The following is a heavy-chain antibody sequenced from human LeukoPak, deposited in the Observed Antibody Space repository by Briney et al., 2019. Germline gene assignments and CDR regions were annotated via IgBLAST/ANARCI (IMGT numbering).Heavy chain of an antibody. Sequence: ASVKVSCKASGGTFSSYAISWVRQAPGQGLEWMGWISAYNGNTNYAQKLQGRVTMTTDTSTSTAYMELRSLRSDDTAVYYCARSEYYYGSGSYYTDGMDVWGQGTTVTVSS. D-gene: IGHD3-10*01. V-gene: IGHV1-18*01. J-gene: IGHJ6*02. CDR1: GGTFSSYA. CDR2: ISAYNGNT. CDR3: ARSEYYYGSGSYYTDGMDV.